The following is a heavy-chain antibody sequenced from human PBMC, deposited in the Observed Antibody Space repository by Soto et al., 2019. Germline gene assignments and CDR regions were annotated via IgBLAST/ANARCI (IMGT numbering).Heavy chain of an antibody. CDR1: GGSINNDSYS. V-gene: IGHV4-30-2*01. CDR2: IYHSGST. Sequence: QLQLQESGSGLVKPSQTLSLTCAVSGGSINNDSYSWSWIRHPPGKGLEWIAYIYHSGSTYYNPSLKSRVTISVDRSKNQFSLKLTSVTAADTAVYYCASGIGHVFNDAFDIWGQGTMVTVSS. D-gene: IGHD2-21*01. J-gene: IGHJ3*02. CDR3: ASGIGHVFNDAFDI.